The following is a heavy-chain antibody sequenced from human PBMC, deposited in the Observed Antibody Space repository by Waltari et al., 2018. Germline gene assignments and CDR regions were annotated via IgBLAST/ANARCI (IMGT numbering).Heavy chain of an antibody. CDR2: IIPNLGTA. Sequence: QVQLVQSGAEVKKPGSSVKVSCKASGGTFSSYAISWVRQAPGQGLEWMGGIIPNLGTANYAQKFQGRVTITTDESTSTAYMELSSLRSEDTAVYYCARAGGLCGGDCYDFDYWGQGTLVTVSS. CDR3: ARAGGLCGGDCYDFDY. D-gene: IGHD2-21*01. V-gene: IGHV1-69*05. J-gene: IGHJ4*02. CDR1: GGTFSSYA.